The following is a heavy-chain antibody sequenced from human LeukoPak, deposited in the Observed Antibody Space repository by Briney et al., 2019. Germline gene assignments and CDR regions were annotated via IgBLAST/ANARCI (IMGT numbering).Heavy chain of an antibody. CDR1: DYSISSGYY. CDR2: INHSGST. V-gene: IGHV4-38-2*02. J-gene: IGHJ5*02. D-gene: IGHD6-19*01. Sequence: SETLSLTCTVSDYSISSGYYWSWIRQPPGKGLEWIGEINHSGSTNYNPSLKSRVTISVDTSKNQFSLKLSSVTAADTAVYYCARHSSGWYGDWFDPWGQGTLVTVSS. CDR3: ARHSSGWYGDWFDP.